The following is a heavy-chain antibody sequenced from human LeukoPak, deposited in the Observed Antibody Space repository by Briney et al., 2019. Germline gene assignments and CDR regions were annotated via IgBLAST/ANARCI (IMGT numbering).Heavy chain of an antibody. CDR2: IASKTDGGAT. V-gene: IGHV3-15*04. CDR1: GFTFSSYG. CDR3: TTGIRGD. J-gene: IGHJ1*01. D-gene: IGHD3-10*01. Sequence: GRSLRLSCAASGFTFSSYGMHWVRQAPGEGLDWVGRIASKTDGGATDYAAPVKGRFTISRDDSKNTLNLQMNSLKTEDTAVYYCTTGIRGDWGQGTLVTVSS.